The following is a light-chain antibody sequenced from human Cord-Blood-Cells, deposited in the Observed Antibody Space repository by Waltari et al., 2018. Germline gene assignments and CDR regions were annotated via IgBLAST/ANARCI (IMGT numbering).Light chain of an antibody. Sequence: EIVLTQSPGTLSLSPGDRATLSCRASQSVSSSYLAWYQQKPGQAPRLRIYGASSRATGIPDRFSGSGSGTDFTLTISRLEPEDFAVYYCQQYGSSPKTFGQGTKVEIK. CDR3: QQYGSSPKT. CDR2: GAS. J-gene: IGKJ1*01. V-gene: IGKV3-20*01. CDR1: QSVSSSY.